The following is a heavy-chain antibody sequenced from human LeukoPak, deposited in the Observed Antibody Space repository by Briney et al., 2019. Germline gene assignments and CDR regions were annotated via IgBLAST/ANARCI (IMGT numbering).Heavy chain of an antibody. J-gene: IGHJ3*02. CDR2: IYYSGST. Sequence: SETLSLTCTVSGSSISSGYYWGWIRQPPGKGLEWIGSIYYSGSTYYNPSLKSRVTISVDTSKNQFSLKLSSVTAADTAVYYCATADTKGTYAFDIWGQGTMVTVSS. D-gene: IGHD5-18*01. V-gene: IGHV4-38-2*02. CDR1: GSSISSGYY. CDR3: ATADTKGTYAFDI.